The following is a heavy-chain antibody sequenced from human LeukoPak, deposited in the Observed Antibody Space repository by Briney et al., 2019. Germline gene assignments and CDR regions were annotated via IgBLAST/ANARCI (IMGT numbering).Heavy chain of an antibody. CDR3: ARGGVKGPHDAYDI. J-gene: IGHJ3*02. D-gene: IGHD2-8*01. V-gene: IGHV3-64*02. CDR2: ISPKGDIT. CDR1: GFIFSNYA. Sequence: SLRLSCAASGFIFSNYAMHLVRQAPGKGPQYVSAISPKGDITYYIDSVRGRFTIYRDNSKNTLYLQMDSLRAEDMALYYCARGGVKGPHDAYDIWGQGTVVTLSS.